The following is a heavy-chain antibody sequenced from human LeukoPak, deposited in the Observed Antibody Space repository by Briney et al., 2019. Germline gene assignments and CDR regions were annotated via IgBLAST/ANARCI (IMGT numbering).Heavy chain of an antibody. CDR3: ARDYCGGDCFPDY. CDR2: INPNSGDT. Sequence: ASVKVSCTASGYTFTSYGISWVRQAPGQGLEWMGRINPNSGDTNYAQKFQGRVTMTRDTSISTAYMELSRLRSDDTAVYYCARDYCGGDCFPDYWGQGTLVTVSS. D-gene: IGHD2-21*02. J-gene: IGHJ4*02. V-gene: IGHV1-2*06. CDR1: GYTFTSYG.